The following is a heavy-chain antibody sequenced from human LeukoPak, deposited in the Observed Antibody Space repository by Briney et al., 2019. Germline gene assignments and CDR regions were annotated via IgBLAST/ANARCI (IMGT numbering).Heavy chain of an antibody. Sequence: GGSLRLSCAASGFTVSSNYMSWVRQAPGKGLEWVSVIYSGGSTYYADSVKGRFTISRDNSKNTLYLQMNSLRAEDTAVYDGARDLTYDYVWGSYRYRDYWGQGTLVTVSS. CDR2: IYSGGST. V-gene: IGHV3-53*01. J-gene: IGHJ4*02. CDR3: ARDLTYDYVWGSYRYRDY. D-gene: IGHD3-16*02. CDR1: GFTVSSNY.